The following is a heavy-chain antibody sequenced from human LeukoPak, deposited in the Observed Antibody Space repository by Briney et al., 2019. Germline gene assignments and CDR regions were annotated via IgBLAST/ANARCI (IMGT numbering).Heavy chain of an antibody. CDR2: IYYSGST. V-gene: IGHV4-59*01. CDR3: AREKYYGSGSYPAFDY. Sequence: SETLSLTCTVSGGSISSYYWSWIRQPPGKGLEWIGYIYYSGSTNYNPSPKSRVTISVDTSKNQFSLKLSSVTAADTAVYYCAREKYYGSGSYPAFDYWGQGTLVTVSS. J-gene: IGHJ4*02. CDR1: GGSISSYY. D-gene: IGHD3-10*01.